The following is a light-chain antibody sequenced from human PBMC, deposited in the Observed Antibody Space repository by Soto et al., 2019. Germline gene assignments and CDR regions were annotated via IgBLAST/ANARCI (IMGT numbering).Light chain of an antibody. J-gene: IGKJ1*01. CDR2: GAS. CDR1: QSVSSSY. CDR3: QQYGSSPVT. Sequence: EIVLTQSPGTLSLSPGEVATLSCRAIQSVSSSYLAWYQQKPGQAPRLLIYGASSRATGIPDRFSGSGSGTDFTLTISRLEPEDFAVYYCQQYGSSPVTFGQGTKVEIK. V-gene: IGKV3-20*01.